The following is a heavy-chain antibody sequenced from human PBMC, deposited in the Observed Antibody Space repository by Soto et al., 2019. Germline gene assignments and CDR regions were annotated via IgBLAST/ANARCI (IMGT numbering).Heavy chain of an antibody. J-gene: IGHJ6*02. CDR2: IYYSGRT. CDR3: AGQTWKEPPPGMNYDYGMDV. CDR1: GGSVSNATYY. Sequence: QVKVQESGPGLVKPSETLSLTCTVSGGSVSNATYYWSWIRQTPGKGLEWIGYIYYSGRTKYNPSLESRVTISVDTSKNQCSLTLTSVSAADTAKYSCAGQTWKEPPPGMNYDYGMDVWGQGTTVIVSS. D-gene: IGHD1-1*01. V-gene: IGHV4-61*01.